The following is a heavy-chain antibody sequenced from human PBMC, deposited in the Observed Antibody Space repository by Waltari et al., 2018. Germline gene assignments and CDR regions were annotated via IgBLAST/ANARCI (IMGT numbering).Heavy chain of an antibody. Sequence: QVQLQESGPGLVKPSQTLSLTCTVSGGSISSGSYYWSWIRQPAGKGLEWIGYIYTSGSTNYNPSLTSRVTISVDTSKNQSSLKLSSVTAADTAVYYCARGPYGSGAYWGQGTLVTVSS. J-gene: IGHJ4*02. CDR3: ARGPYGSGAY. CDR1: GGSISSGSYY. V-gene: IGHV4-61*09. D-gene: IGHD3-10*01. CDR2: IYTSGST.